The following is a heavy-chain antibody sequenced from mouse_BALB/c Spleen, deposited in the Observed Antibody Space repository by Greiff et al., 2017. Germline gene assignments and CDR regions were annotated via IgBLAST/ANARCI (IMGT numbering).Heavy chain of an antibody. Sequence: VQLKESGAELVKPGASVKLSCTASGFNIKDTYMHWVKQRPEQGLEWIGRIDPANGNTKYDPKFQGKATITADTSSNTAYLQLSSLTSEDTAVYYCARGYGNAYWGQGTLVTVSA. CDR1: GFNIKDTY. D-gene: IGHD1-1*01. J-gene: IGHJ3*01. CDR3: ARGYGNAY. CDR2: IDPANGNT. V-gene: IGHV14-3*02.